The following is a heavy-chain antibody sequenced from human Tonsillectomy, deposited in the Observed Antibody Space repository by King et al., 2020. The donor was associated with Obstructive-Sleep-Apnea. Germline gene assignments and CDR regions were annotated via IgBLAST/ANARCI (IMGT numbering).Heavy chain of an antibody. D-gene: IGHD3-10*01. V-gene: IGHV3-43D*03. CDR3: AKAYYYGSGSYSTPLFDY. CDR2: ISWDGGST. Sequence: VQLVESGGVVVQPGGSLRLSCAASGFTFDDYAMHWVRHAPGKGLEWVSLISWDGGSTYYADSVKGRFTISRDNSKNSLYLQMNSLRAEDTALYYCAKAYYYGSGSYSTPLFDYWGQGTLVTVSS. J-gene: IGHJ4*02. CDR1: GFTFDDYA.